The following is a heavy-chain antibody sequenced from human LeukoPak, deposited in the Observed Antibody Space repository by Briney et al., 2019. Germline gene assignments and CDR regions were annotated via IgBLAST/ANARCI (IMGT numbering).Heavy chain of an antibody. CDR3: ARTWGGYYDSSGYYYHY. Sequence: GGSLRLSCAASGFTFSNYSMNWVRQAPGKGLEWVSSISSSGSYIYYADSVKGRFTISRDNAKNSAYLQMNSLRADDTAVYYCARTWGGYYDSSGYYYHYWGQGTLVTVSS. CDR1: GFTFSNYS. D-gene: IGHD3-22*01. J-gene: IGHJ4*02. V-gene: IGHV3-21*04. CDR2: ISSSGSYI.